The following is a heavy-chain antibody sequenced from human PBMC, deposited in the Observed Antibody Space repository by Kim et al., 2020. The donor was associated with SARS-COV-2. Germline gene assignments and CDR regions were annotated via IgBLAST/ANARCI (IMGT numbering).Heavy chain of an antibody. V-gene: IGHV1-3*01. J-gene: IGHJ6*02. CDR1: GYTFTSYA. Sequence: ASVKVSCKASGYTFTSYAMHWVRQAPGQRLEWMGWINAGNGNTKYSQKFQGRVTITRDTSASTAYMELSSLRSEDTAVYYCARGCSSTSCTFHYYYYGMDVWGQGTTVTVSS. D-gene: IGHD2-2*01. CDR3: ARGCSSTSCTFHYYYYGMDV. CDR2: INAGNGNT.